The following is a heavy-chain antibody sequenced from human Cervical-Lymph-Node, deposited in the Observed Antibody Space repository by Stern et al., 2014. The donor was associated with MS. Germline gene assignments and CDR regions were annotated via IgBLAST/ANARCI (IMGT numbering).Heavy chain of an antibody. Sequence: QVQLGQSGAEVKKPGSSVQVTCKASGGTFSSYAISWVRQPPGQGLEWMGGFTPIFGTATYAQKFQGRVTITADESTSTAYMELSSLRSEDTAVYYCARQGIAVAGFDYWGQGTLVTVSS. J-gene: IGHJ4*02. D-gene: IGHD6-19*01. V-gene: IGHV1-69*01. CDR1: GGTFSSYA. CDR2: FTPIFGTA. CDR3: ARQGIAVAGFDY.